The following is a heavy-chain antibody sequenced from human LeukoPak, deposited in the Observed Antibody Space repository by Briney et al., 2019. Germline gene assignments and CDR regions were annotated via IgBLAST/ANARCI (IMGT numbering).Heavy chain of an antibody. V-gene: IGHV4-34*01. CDR2: INHSGST. CDR3: ARGTTRAGSDH. CDR1: GGSFSGYY. D-gene: IGHD3-10*01. J-gene: IGHJ4*02. Sequence: SETLSLTCAVYGGSFSGYYWSWIRQPPGKGLEWIGEINHSGSTNYNPSLKSRVTISVDTSKNQFSLKLSSVTAADTAVYYCARGTTRAGSDHWGQGTLVTVSS.